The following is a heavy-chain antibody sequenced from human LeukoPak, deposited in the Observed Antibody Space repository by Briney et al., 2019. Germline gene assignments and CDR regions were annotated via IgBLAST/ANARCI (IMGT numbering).Heavy chain of an antibody. CDR3: ARARGHYYGMDV. CDR1: GFTFSSYG. J-gene: IGHJ6*02. D-gene: IGHD3-10*01. V-gene: IGHV3-33*01. Sequence: PGGSLRLSCAASGFTFSSYGMHWVRQAPGKGLEWVAVIWYDGSNKYYADSVKGRFTISRDNSKNTLYLQMNSLRAEDTAVYYCARARGHYYGMDVWGQGTTVTVSS. CDR2: IWYDGSNK.